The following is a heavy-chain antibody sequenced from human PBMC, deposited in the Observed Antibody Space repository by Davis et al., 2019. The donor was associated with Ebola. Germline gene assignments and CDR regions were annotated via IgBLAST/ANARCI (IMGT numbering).Heavy chain of an antibody. Sequence: ASVKVSCKASGYIFTSYAMHWVRQAPGQRLEWMGWINAGNGNTKYSQKFQGRVTITRDTSASTAYMELSSLRAEDTAVYYCAKVVPGIVGALYYYGMDVWGQGTTVTVSS. CDR2: INAGNGNT. V-gene: IGHV1-3*01. CDR1: GYIFTSYA. D-gene: IGHD2-15*01. J-gene: IGHJ6*02. CDR3: AKVVPGIVGALYYYGMDV.